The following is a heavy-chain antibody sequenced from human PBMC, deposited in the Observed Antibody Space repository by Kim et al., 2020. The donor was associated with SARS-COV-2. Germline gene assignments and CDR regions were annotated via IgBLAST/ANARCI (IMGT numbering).Heavy chain of an antibody. D-gene: IGHD5-12*01. CDR2: ISAYNGNT. CDR3: AQSGDGYNHDAFDI. CDR1: GYTFTSYG. V-gene: IGHV1-18*01. Sequence: ASVKVSCKASGYTFTSYGISWVRQAPGQGLEWMGWISAYNGNTNYAQKLQGRVTMTTDTSTSTAYMELRSLRSDDTAVYYCAQSGDGYNHDAFDIWGQGTMVTVSS. J-gene: IGHJ3*02.